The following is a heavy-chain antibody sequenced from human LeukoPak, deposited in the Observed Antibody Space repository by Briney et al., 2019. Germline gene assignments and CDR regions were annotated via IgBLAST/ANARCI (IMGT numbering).Heavy chain of an antibody. V-gene: IGHV1-18*01. CDR3: ARYLDYYDSRYSTKTFDS. CDR1: GYSFPTFG. J-gene: IGHJ4*02. CDR2: INPANDNT. D-gene: IGHD3-22*01. Sequence: RASVKVSCKAFGYSFPTFGITWVRQPPGQGLEWVGWINPANDNTNFAQKFDDRVTMTTDKATSTAYMELRSLRSDDTAVYFCARYLDYYDSRYSTKTFDSWGQGTQVTVSS.